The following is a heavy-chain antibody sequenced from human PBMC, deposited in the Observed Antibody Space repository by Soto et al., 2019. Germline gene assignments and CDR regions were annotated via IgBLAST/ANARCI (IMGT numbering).Heavy chain of an antibody. D-gene: IGHD1-26*01. CDR1: GYTFTVYY. V-gene: IGHV1-2*02. Sequence: ASVKVSCKASGYTFTVYYMHWVRQAPGQGLEWMGWINPKSGGTMYPQKFQGRVTMTWDTSISTAYMALTRLRSDDTAVYYCARDAEKGGGSAGFDYWGQGTMVTVSS. CDR2: INPKSGGT. J-gene: IGHJ4*02. CDR3: ARDAEKGGGSAGFDY.